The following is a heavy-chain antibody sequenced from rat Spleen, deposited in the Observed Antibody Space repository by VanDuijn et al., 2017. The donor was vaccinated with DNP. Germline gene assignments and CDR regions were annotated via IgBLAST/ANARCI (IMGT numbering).Heavy chain of an antibody. CDR2: ITSSGGSI. CDR3: AARYSSSWFAY. V-gene: IGHV5-31*01. Sequence: EVQLVESGGDLVQPGRSLKLSCVASGFTFNNYWMTWIRQVPGKGLGWVASITSSGGSIYYPDSVKGRFTISRDDAKNTLYLQMNSLRSEDTATYYCAARYSSSWFAYWGQGTLVTVSS. CDR1: GFTFNNYW. D-gene: IGHD1-2*01. J-gene: IGHJ3*01.